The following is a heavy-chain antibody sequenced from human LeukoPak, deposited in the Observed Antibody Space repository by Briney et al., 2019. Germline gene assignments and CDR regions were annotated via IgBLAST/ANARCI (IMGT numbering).Heavy chain of an antibody. D-gene: IGHD4-11*01. CDR2: TYYRSKWYN. CDR3: AREGSDDYSNYEPADY. J-gene: IGHJ4*02. V-gene: IGHV6-1*01. CDR1: GDSVSSNSAA. Sequence: SQTLSLTCAISGDSVSSNSAAWNWIRQSPSRGLEWLGRTYYRSKWYNDYAVSVKSRITINPDTSKNQFSLQLNSVTPEDTAVYYCAREGSDDYSNYEPADYWGQGTLVTVSS.